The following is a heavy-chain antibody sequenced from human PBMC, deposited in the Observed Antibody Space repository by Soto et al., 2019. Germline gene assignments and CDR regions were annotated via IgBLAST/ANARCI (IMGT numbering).Heavy chain of an antibody. Sequence: LRLSWSASGFTFSSYAMHWVRQAPGKGLEWVAVISYDGSNKYYADSVKGRFTISRDNSKNTLYLQMNSLRAEDTAVYYCARGSGALRFLEWLLTNDAFDIWGQGTMVTVTS. CDR1: GFTFSSYA. CDR3: ARGSGALRFLEWLLTNDAFDI. CDR2: ISYDGSNK. D-gene: IGHD3-3*01. V-gene: IGHV3-30-3*01. J-gene: IGHJ3*02.